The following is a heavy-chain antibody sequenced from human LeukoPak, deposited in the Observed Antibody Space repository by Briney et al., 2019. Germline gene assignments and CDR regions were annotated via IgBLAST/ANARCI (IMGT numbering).Heavy chain of an antibody. Sequence: AASVKVSCKASGYTFDTYGISWVRQAPGQGLEWMGWISADNGNTNYAQKVQGRVTMTTDTSTNTAYMELRSLRSDDTAVYYRARQSRLDYYYMDVWGKGTTVTISS. CDR3: ARQSRLDYYYMDV. CDR1: GYTFDTYG. CDR2: ISADNGNT. D-gene: IGHD2-21*01. V-gene: IGHV1-18*01. J-gene: IGHJ6*03.